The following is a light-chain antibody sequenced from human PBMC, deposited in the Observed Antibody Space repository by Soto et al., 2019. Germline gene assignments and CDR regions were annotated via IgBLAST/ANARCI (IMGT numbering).Light chain of an antibody. CDR1: DSNIGAGYD. Sequence: QSVLTQPPSVSGASGQRVTISCTGSDSNIGAGYDVHWYQQFPGTAPKLLIYANHNRPSGVPDRFSASKSGTSASLAITGLQAEDEADYYCQSYDSSLSGREVFGGGTKLTVL. CDR2: ANH. J-gene: IGLJ2*01. CDR3: QSYDSSLSGREV. V-gene: IGLV1-40*01.